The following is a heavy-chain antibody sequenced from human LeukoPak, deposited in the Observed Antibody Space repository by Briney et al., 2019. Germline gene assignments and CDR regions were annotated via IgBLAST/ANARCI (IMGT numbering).Heavy chain of an antibody. CDR1: GGSISSYY. J-gene: IGHJ4*02. CDR3: ARMEFDTAMAIGD. D-gene: IGHD5-18*01. Sequence: PSETLSLTCTVSGGSISSYYWSWIRQPPGKGLEWIGYIYYSGSTNYNPSLKSRVTISVDTSKNQFSLKLSSVTAADTAVYYCARMEFDTAMAIGDWGQGTLVIVSS. V-gene: IGHV4-59*01. CDR2: IYYSGST.